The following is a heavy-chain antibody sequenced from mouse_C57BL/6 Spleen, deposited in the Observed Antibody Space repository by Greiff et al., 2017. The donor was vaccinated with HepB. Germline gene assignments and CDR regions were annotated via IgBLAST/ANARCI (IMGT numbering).Heavy chain of an antibody. CDR3: ARLGLRELFDY. D-gene: IGHD3-1*01. CDR2: LSYDGSN. J-gene: IGHJ2*01. V-gene: IGHV3-6*01. Sequence: EVQLQQSGPGLVKPSQSLSLTCSVTGYSITSGYYWNWIRQFPGNKLEWMGYLSYDGSNNYNPSLKNRISITRDTSKNQFFLKLNSVTTEDTATYYCARLGLRELFDYWGQGTTLTVSS. CDR1: GYSITSGYY.